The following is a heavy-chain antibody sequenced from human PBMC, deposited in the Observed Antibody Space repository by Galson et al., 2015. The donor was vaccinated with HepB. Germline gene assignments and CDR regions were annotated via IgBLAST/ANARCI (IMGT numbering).Heavy chain of an antibody. CDR3: ARHPGRGSVGYAFDL. V-gene: IGHV4-59*08. J-gene: IGHJ4*02. Sequence: LSLTCSVSHGSINNYYWSWIRQSPGKRLEWIGYIYYNGDATYNPSLGYRVGMSVDTSINQVSLWLTSVTAADTAVYYCARHPGRGSVGYAFDLWGQGTLVTVSA. CDR1: HGSINNYY. D-gene: IGHD5-12*01. CDR2: IYYNGDA.